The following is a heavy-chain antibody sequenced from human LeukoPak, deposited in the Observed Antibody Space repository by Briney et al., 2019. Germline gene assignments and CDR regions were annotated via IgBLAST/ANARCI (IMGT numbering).Heavy chain of an antibody. CDR3: ARDMAYYYDSSGYSRPFDY. D-gene: IGHD3-22*01. Sequence: SETLSLTCAVYGGSFSGSNWSWIRQHPGKGLEWIGYIYYSGSTYYNPSLKSRVTISVDTSKNQFSLKLSSVTAADTAVYYCARDMAYYYDSSGYSRPFDYWGQGTLVTVSS. CDR2: IYYSGST. J-gene: IGHJ4*02. V-gene: IGHV4-31*11. CDR1: GGSFSGSN.